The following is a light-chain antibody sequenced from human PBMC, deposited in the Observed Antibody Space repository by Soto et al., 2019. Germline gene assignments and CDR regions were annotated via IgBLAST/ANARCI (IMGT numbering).Light chain of an antibody. CDR3: QQYDNLPLT. Sequence: DIQMTQSPSSLSASVGDRVTITCQASQDISNYLNWYQQKPGKAPKPLIYDASNLETGVPSRFSGSGSGTDFTFTISSLQPEDIATYCCQQYDNLPLTVGGGTKVEIK. CDR2: DAS. CDR1: QDISNY. V-gene: IGKV1-33*01. J-gene: IGKJ4*01.